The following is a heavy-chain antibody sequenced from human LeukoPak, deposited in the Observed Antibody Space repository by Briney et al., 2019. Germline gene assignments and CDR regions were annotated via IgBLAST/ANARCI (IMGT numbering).Heavy chain of an antibody. J-gene: IGHJ3*02. CDR3: ASGVYDSSGYYYALGAAFDI. CDR2: ISHDGAVE. V-gene: IGHV3-30*02. CDR1: GFTFSSYG. Sequence: GGSLRLSCAASGFTFSSYGMHWVRQAPGKGLECVAFISHDGAVEKFADSVKGRFTISRDNSKNILNLRLDSLRPEDTAVYYCASGVYDSSGYYYALGAAFDIWGQGTMVTVSS. D-gene: IGHD3-22*01.